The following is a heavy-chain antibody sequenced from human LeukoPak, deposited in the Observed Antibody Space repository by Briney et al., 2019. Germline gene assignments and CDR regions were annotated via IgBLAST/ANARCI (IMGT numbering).Heavy chain of an antibody. J-gene: IGHJ6*03. D-gene: IGHD1-26*01. V-gene: IGHV4-38-2*02. CDR1: GYSISSGYY. CDR3: ARGRTLPPSYRGGGATITHYYYYMDV. Sequence: SETLSLTCTVSGYSISSGYYWGWIRQPPGKGLEWIGEINHSGSTNYNPSLKSRVTISVDTSKNQFSLKLSPVTAADTAVYYCARGRTLPPSYRGGGATITHYYYYMDVWGKGTTVTVSS. CDR2: INHSGST.